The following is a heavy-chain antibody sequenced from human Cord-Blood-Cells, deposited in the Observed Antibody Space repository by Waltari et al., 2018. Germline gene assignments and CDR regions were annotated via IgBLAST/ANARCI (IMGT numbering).Heavy chain of an antibody. V-gene: IGHV3-23*01. Sequence: EVQLLESGGGLVQPGGSLRLSCAASGFTFSSYAMSWVRQAPGKGLEWVSAISGSGGSTYYADSGKGRFTISRDNSKNTLYLQMNSLRAEDTAVYYCAKDRLNWGWGGDYFDYWGQGTLVTVSS. CDR3: AKDRLNWGWGGDYFDY. CDR1: GFTFSSYA. J-gene: IGHJ4*02. D-gene: IGHD7-27*01. CDR2: ISGSGGST.